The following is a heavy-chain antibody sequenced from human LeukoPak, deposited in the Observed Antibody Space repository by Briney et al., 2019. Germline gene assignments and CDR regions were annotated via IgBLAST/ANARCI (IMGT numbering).Heavy chain of an antibody. J-gene: IGHJ4*02. Sequence: KTSETLSLTCAVYGGSFSNYYWSWIRQAPGKGLEWIGEINQSGRTNCNPSLKSRVTISVDTSKKQFSLKLSSVTAADTAVYYCARGSFRGATDYWGQGTLVTVSS. CDR3: ARGSFRGATDY. D-gene: IGHD4/OR15-4a*01. V-gene: IGHV4-34*01. CDR1: GGSFSNYY. CDR2: INQSGRT.